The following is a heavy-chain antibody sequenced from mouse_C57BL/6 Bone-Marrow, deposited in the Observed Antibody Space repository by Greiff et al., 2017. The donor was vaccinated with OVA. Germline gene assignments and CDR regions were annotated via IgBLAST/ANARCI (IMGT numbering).Heavy chain of an antibody. D-gene: IGHD2-10*01. J-gene: IGHJ4*01. Sequence: EVKLMESGGGLVKPGGSLKLSCAASGFTFSSYTMSWVRQTPEKRLEWVATISGGGGNTYYPDSVKGRFTISRDNAKNTLYLQMSSLRSEDTALYYCARRLLYAMDYWGQGTSVTVSS. CDR3: ARRLLYAMDY. CDR2: ISGGGGNT. CDR1: GFTFSSYT. V-gene: IGHV5-9*01.